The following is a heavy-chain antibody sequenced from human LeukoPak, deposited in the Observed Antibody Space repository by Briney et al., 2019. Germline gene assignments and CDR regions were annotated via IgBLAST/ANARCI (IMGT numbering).Heavy chain of an antibody. V-gene: IGHV3-21*01. Sequence: SGGSLRLSCAASGFTFSSYSMNWVRQAPGKGLEWVSSISSSSSYIYYADSVKGRFTISRDNAKNSLYLQMNSLRAEDTAVYYCARDLILERPRPTWFDPWGQGTLVTVSS. CDR2: ISSSSSYI. CDR3: ARDLILERPRPTWFDP. CDR1: GFTFSSYS. D-gene: IGHD1-1*01. J-gene: IGHJ5*02.